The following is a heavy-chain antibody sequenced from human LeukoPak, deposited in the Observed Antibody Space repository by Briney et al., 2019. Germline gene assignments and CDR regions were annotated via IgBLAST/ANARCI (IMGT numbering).Heavy chain of an antibody. V-gene: IGHV4-39*07. CDR3: ASELRFLEWLGIDY. CDR2: IYFSGRT. Sequence: SETLSLTCTVSGGSISSSSYFWGWIRQPPGKGLEWIGNIYFSGRTYYNPSLKSRITISLDTSKNQFSLKLSSVTAADTAVYYCASELRFLEWLGIDYWGQGTLVTVSS. J-gene: IGHJ4*02. CDR1: GGSISSSSYF. D-gene: IGHD3-3*01.